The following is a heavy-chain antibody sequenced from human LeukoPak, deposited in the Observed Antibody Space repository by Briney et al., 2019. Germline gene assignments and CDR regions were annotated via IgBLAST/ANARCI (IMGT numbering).Heavy chain of an antibody. V-gene: IGHV3-48*02. CDR2: IIISSGTI. J-gene: IGHJ4*02. CDR3: ARDCKEERRDGYNWPELCY. Sequence: GRSFRILQGALGFNFTCHSMLGGPRAPGKAPDGVSYIIISSGTIYYADSVKGRFTISRDNAKNSLYLQMNSLRDEDTAVYYCARDCKEERRDGYNWPELCYWGQGTLVTVSS. CDR1: GFNFTCHS. D-gene: IGHD5-24*01.